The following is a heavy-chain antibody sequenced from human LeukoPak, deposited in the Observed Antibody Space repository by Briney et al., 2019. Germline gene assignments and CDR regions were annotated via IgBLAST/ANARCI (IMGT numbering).Heavy chain of an antibody. V-gene: IGHV1-8*03. CDR3: ARAEAYCGGDCYSDWFDP. CDR1: GYTFTSYD. D-gene: IGHD2-21*01. J-gene: IGHJ5*02. CDR2: MNPNSGNT. Sequence: GASVKVSCKASGYTFTSYDINWVRQATGQGLEWMGWMNPNSGNTGYAQKFQGRVTITRNTSISTAYMELSSLRSEDTAVYYCARAEAYCGGDCYSDWFDPRGQGTLVTVSS.